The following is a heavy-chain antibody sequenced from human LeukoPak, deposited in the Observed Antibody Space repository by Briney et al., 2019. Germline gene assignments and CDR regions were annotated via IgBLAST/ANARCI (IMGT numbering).Heavy chain of an antibody. Sequence: GGSLRLSCVASGFTFTNAWISWVRQAPGKGLEWVGLIKGKTEGGTTDYAAPVKGRFTISRDDSRNPLYLQMNTLKTEDTAVYYCTAGAGWFDPWGQGTLVTVSS. CDR3: TAGAGWFDP. CDR1: GFTFTNAW. J-gene: IGHJ5*02. CDR2: IKGKTEGGTT. V-gene: IGHV3-15*01.